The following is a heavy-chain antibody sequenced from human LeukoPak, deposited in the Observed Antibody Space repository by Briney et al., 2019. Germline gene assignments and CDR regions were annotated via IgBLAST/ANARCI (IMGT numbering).Heavy chain of an antibody. CDR2: IIPIFGTA. J-gene: IGHJ4*02. V-gene: IGHV1-69*13. CDR3: ASTVYSYGQYYFDY. CDR1: GYTFTSYY. Sequence: RASVKVSCKASGYTFTSYYMHWVRQAPGQGLEWMGGIIPIFGTANYAQKFQGRVTITADESTSTAYMELSSLRSEDTAVYYCASTVYSYGQYYFDYWGQGTLVTVSS. D-gene: IGHD5-18*01.